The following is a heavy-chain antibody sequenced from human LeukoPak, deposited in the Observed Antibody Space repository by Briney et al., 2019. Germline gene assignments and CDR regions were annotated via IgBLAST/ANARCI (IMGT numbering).Heavy chain of an antibody. CDR2: IRGDESRK. Sequence: PGGSLRLSCAASGFSFSSYWMTWLRQAPGKGLEWVANIRGDESRKYYLDSVTGRFTISRDNAKNSLYLQMNSLRAEDTAVYYRARDANYHVSSDYYDAFDIWGQGTMVTVSS. D-gene: IGHD3-22*01. V-gene: IGHV3-7*01. CDR3: ARDANYHVSSDYYDAFDI. J-gene: IGHJ3*02. CDR1: GFSFSSYW.